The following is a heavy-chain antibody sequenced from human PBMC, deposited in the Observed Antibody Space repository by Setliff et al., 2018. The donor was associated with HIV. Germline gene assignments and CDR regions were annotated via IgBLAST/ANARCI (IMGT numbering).Heavy chain of an antibody. CDR1: AASIGSHY. D-gene: IGHD2-15*01. CDR3: ARWGASGGRPDWHAFDM. CDR2: FYYTGST. V-gene: IGHV4-59*11. J-gene: IGHJ3*02. Sequence: PSETLSLTCTVSAASIGSHYWSWIRQSPGKGLEWIGNFYYTGSTDYNPSFKSRVTISLDKSNNQISLNLSSATAADTAVYFCARWGASGGRPDWHAFDMWGQGTMVTVSS.